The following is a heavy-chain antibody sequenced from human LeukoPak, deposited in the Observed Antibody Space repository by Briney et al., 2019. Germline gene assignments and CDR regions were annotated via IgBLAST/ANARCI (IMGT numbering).Heavy chain of an antibody. V-gene: IGHV1-18*01. CDR3: ARAKTFYDSSGYYWGDY. D-gene: IGHD3-22*01. CDR1: GYTFTSYG. CDR2: ISAYNGNT. Sequence: ASVKVSCKASGYTFTSYGISWVRQAPGQGLEWMGWISAYNGNTNYAQKLQGRVTMTTDTSTSTAYMELRSLRSDDTAVYYCARAKTFYDSSGYYWGDYWGQGTLVTVSS. J-gene: IGHJ4*02.